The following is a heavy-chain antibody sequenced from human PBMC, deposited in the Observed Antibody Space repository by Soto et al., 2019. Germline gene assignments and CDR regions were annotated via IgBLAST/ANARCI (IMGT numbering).Heavy chain of an antibody. CDR2: ISGSGGST. CDR3: AKLASGHYCTNGVCLLSYCDY. V-gene: IGHV3-23*01. D-gene: IGHD2-8*01. CDR1: GFTFNNYA. J-gene: IGHJ4*02. Sequence: EVQLLESGGGLVQPGGSLRLSCAASGFTFNNYAMSWVRQAPGKGLEWVSAISGSGGSTHYADSVKGRFTISRDNSKNTLCLQMNSLRAEDTAVYYCAKLASGHYCTNGVCLLSYCDYWGQGAQVTVSS.